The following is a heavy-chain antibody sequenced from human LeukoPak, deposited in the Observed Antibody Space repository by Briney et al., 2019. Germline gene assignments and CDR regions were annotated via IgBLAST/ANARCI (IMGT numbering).Heavy chain of an antibody. J-gene: IGHJ4*02. CDR2: IKQDGSEK. D-gene: IGHD3-10*01. CDR3: AKEYDSGGYGANFDY. Sequence: PGGSLRLSCAASGFTFSSYWMSWVRQAPGKGLEWVANIKQDGSEKYYADSVKGRFTISRNNSRNTMYLQMDSLRAEDTAVYYCAKEYDSGGYGANFDYWGQGTLVTVSS. CDR1: GFTFSSYW. V-gene: IGHV3-7*01.